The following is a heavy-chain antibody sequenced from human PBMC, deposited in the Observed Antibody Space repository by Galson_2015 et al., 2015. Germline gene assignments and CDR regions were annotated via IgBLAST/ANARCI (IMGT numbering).Heavy chain of an antibody. CDR3: ARDPSEDYGDYGGASYFDL. Sequence: SETLSLTCTVSGGSISSYYWSWIRQPPGKGLEWIGYIYYSGSTNYNPSLKSRVTISVDTSKNQFSLKLSSVTAADTAVYYCARDPSEDYGDYGGASYFDLWGRGTLVTVSS. J-gene: IGHJ2*01. V-gene: IGHV4-59*01. D-gene: IGHD4-17*01. CDR2: IYYSGST. CDR1: GGSISSYY.